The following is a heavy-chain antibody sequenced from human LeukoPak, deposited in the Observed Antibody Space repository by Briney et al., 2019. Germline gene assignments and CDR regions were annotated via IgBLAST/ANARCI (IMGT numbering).Heavy chain of an antibody. CDR1: GFTFSSYG. D-gene: IGHD3-10*01. CDR3: AKDFYGNYGSGSYYDPRTAFDY. J-gene: IGHJ4*02. Sequence: GGSLRLSCAASGFTFSSYGMSWVRQAPGKGLEWVSAISGSGGSTYYADSVKGRFTISRDNSKNTLYLQMNSLRAEDTAVYYCAKDFYGNYGSGSYYDPRTAFDYWGQGTLVTVSS. V-gene: IGHV3-23*01. CDR2: ISGSGGST.